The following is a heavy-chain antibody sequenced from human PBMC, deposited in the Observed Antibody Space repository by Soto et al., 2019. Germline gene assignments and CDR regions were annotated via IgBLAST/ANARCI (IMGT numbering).Heavy chain of an antibody. Sequence: PGESLKISCKGSGYTFTDYWISWVRQMPGKGLEWMGRIDPSDSYTNYSPSFQGHVTISADKSISTAYLQWSSLKASDTAMYYCATSIAVAGTTFYYYYGMDVWGQGTTVTVSS. CDR2: IDPSDSYT. J-gene: IGHJ6*02. CDR3: ATSIAVAGTTFYYYYGMDV. D-gene: IGHD6-19*01. CDR1: GYTFTDYW. V-gene: IGHV5-10-1*01.